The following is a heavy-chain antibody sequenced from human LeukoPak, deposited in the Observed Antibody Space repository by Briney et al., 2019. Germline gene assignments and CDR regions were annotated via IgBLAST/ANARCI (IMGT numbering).Heavy chain of an antibody. Sequence: GGSLRLSCATSGFTFSSYAMHWVRQAPGKGLEWVALISYDGINQYYADSVKGRFIISRDNSKNTPYLQLNSLRLEDTAVYYCTLTTFGVVYYFDYWGQGTLVTVSS. D-gene: IGHD1/OR15-1a*01. V-gene: IGHV3-30*04. CDR3: TLTTFGVVYYFDY. J-gene: IGHJ4*02. CDR2: ISYDGINQ. CDR1: GFTFSSYA.